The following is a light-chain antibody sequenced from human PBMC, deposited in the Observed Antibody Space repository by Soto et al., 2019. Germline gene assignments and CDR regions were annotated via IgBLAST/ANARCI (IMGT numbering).Light chain of an antibody. J-gene: IGKJ4*01. V-gene: IGKV3-15*01. CDR2: GAS. CDR1: QNISNN. CDR3: QQYNNWPLT. Sequence: EMVMTQSPATLSVSPGESATLSCRASQNISNNLAWYQQKPGQSPRLLIYGASTRATGIPARFSGSGSGTEFTLTISSLQSEDFAVYYRQQYNNWPLTFGGGTKVEIK.